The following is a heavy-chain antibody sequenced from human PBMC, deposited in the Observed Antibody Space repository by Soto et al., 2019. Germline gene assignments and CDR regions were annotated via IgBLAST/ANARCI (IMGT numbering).Heavy chain of an antibody. CDR1: GASISNGYYS. Sequence: PSETLSLTCTVSGASISNGYYSWSWIRQSPGTGLEWIGHIHSGGTTYSNPSLKSRLTISVDMSKNQFSLKLSSLTAADTAVYFCARGPSGDKVDYWGQGTPVTVSS. V-gene: IGHV4-30-4*01. CDR3: ARGPSGDKVDY. CDR2: IHSGGTT. J-gene: IGHJ4*02. D-gene: IGHD1-26*01.